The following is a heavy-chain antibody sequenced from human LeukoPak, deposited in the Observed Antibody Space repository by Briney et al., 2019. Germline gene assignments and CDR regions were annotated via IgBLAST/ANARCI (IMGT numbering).Heavy chain of an antibody. V-gene: IGHV3-33*01. J-gene: IGHJ1*01. Sequence: PGRSLRLSCAASGFTFSSYGMHWVRQAPGKGLEWVAVIWYDGSNKYYADSVKGRFTISGDNSKKTLYLQMNSLRVEDTAVYYCARGDGYNDAEYLQRWGQGTLVTVS. CDR3: ARGDGYNDAEYLQR. D-gene: IGHD5-24*01. CDR1: GFTFSSYG. CDR2: IWYDGSNK.